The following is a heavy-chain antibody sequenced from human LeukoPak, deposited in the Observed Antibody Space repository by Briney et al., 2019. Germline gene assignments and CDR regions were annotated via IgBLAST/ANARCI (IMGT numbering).Heavy chain of an antibody. J-gene: IGHJ1*01. Sequence: SETLSLTCAVSGYSISSGYYWGWIRQPPGKGLEWIGSIYYSGSTYYNPSLKSRVTISVDTSKNQFSLKLSSVTAADTAVYYCARLSAQIYFQHWGQGTLVTVSS. V-gene: IGHV4-38-2*01. CDR2: IYYSGST. CDR3: ARLSAQIYFQH. CDR1: GYSISSGYY.